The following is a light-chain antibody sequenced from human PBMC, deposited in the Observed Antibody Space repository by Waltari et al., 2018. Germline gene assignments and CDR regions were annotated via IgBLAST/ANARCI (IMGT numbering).Light chain of an antibody. CDR2: AAF. V-gene: IGKV1-39*01. J-gene: IGKJ2*01. CDR1: QNIDRY. Sequence: DIQMTQSPSSLSASVGDRVTITCRANQNIDRYLNWYQQKPGKAPQLLIYAAFSLQGGVPSRFSGSGSGTDFTLTISSLQPEDFATYYCQQSSSTPQTFGQGTKVEIK. CDR3: QQSSSTPQT.